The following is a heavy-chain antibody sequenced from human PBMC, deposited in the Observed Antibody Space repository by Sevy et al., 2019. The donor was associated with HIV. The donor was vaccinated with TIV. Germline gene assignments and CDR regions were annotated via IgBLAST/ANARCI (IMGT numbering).Heavy chain of an antibody. CDR1: GGSFSGYY. CDR2: INHSGST. Sequence: GSLRLSCAVYGGSFSGYYWNWIRQSPGKELEWIGEINHSGSTHYNPSLKSRVTISVDTSKNQFSLRLNSVTAADTSVYYCARAPPVVVVPGAPSWFDPWGQGTLVTVSS. D-gene: IGHD2-2*01. V-gene: IGHV4-34*01. CDR3: ARAPPVVVVPGAPSWFDP. J-gene: IGHJ5*02.